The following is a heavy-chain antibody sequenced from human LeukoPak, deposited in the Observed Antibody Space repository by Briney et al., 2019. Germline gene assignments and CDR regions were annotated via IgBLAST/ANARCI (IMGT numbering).Heavy chain of an antibody. CDR3: ATSGSYYEY. V-gene: IGHV4-61*02. CDR1: GGSISSGSYY. CDR2: IYTSGST. Sequence: SETLSLTCTVSGGSISSGSYYWSWIRQPAGKGLEWIGRIYTSGSTNYNPSLKSRVTISVDTSKNQFSLKLSSVTAADTAAYYCATSGSYYEYWGQGTLVTVSS. J-gene: IGHJ4*02. D-gene: IGHD1-26*01.